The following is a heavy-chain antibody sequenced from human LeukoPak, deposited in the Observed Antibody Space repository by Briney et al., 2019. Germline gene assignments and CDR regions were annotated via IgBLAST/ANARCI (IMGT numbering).Heavy chain of an antibody. Sequence: ASVKVSCKASGYTFTNYGISWVRQAPGQGLEWVGWISGYNDNAHYAQKLQGRVTMTRETSTSTVYMELGSLSSDDTAIYYCARDGNDVMDYWGQGTQVTVSS. CDR3: ARDGNDVMDY. J-gene: IGHJ4*02. CDR2: ISGYNDNA. D-gene: IGHD1-1*01. V-gene: IGHV1-18*01. CDR1: GYTFTNYG.